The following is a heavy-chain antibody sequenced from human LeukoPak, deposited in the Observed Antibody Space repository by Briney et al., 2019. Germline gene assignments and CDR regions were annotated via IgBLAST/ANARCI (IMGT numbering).Heavy chain of an antibody. D-gene: IGHD3-22*01. J-gene: IGHJ6*02. CDR2: INPNSGGT. CDR1: GSTFSSYA. V-gene: IGHV1-2*04. Sequence: ASVNVSCKASGSTFSSYAISWVRQAPGQGLEWMGWINPNSGGTNYAQKFQGWVTMTRDTSISTAYMELSRLRSDDTAVYYCARDRGDYYDSSGYYYGMDVWGQGTTVTVSS. CDR3: ARDRGDYYDSSGYYYGMDV.